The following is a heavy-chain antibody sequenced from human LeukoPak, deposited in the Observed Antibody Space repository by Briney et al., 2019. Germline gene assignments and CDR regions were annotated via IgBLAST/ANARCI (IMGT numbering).Heavy chain of an antibody. D-gene: IGHD2-15*01. J-gene: IGHJ4*02. Sequence: PNTGYTNYAQKFHGRVTMTSDTSISTAYMGLSRLRSDDTAVYYCARDERCSGTSCYSSFDYWGQGTLVTVSS. V-gene: IGHV1-2*02. CDR2: PNTGYT. CDR3: ARDERCSGTSCYSSFDY.